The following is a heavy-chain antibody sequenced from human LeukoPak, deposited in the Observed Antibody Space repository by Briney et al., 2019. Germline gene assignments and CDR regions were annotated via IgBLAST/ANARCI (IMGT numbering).Heavy chain of an antibody. CDR2: ISSDGGST. V-gene: IGHV3-64*01. CDR3: VTNSGSHRFDY. J-gene: IGHJ4*02. Sequence: GGSLRLSCVASGFTFSGYAMHWVRQAPGKGLEYVSAISSDGGSTFYANSVNGRFTISRDNSKQTLYLQMGSLRAEDMAVYYCVTNSGSHRFDYWGQGTLVTVSS. D-gene: IGHD1-26*01. CDR1: GFTFSGYA.